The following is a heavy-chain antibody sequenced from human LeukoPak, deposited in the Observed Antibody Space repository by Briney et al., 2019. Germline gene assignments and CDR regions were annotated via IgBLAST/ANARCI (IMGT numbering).Heavy chain of an antibody. CDR2: ISGSAGTT. Sequence: GGSLRLSCAASGFAFSYYDMSWVRQAPGKGLEWVSTISGSAGTTYYADSVKGRFSVSRANSKNTLYLQMDSLRAEDTAVYYCAKDRVLRDDGWVFDFWGQGTLVTVSS. J-gene: IGHJ4*02. V-gene: IGHV3-23*01. CDR3: AKDRVLRDDGWVFDF. CDR1: GFAFSYYD. D-gene: IGHD5-24*01.